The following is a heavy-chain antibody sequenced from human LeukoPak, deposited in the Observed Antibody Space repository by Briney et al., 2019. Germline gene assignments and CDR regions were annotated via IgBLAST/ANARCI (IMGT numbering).Heavy chain of an antibody. J-gene: IGHJ6*02. CDR1: GFTFSSYS. CDR2: ISSSSSYI. CDR3: ARGRGDILTGGHYYYGMDV. V-gene: IGHV3-21*01. Sequence: PGGSLRLSCAASGFTFSSYSMNWVRQAPGKGLEWVSSISSSSSYIYYADSVKGRFTISRDNAKNSLYLQMNSLRAEDTAVYYCARGRGDILTGGHYYYGMDVWGQGTTVTVSS. D-gene: IGHD3-9*01.